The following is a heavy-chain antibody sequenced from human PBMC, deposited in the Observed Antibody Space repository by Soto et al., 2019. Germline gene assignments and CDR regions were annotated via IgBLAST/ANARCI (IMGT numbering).Heavy chain of an antibody. CDR2: VKSKTDGGTS. J-gene: IGHJ4*02. Sequence: PGGSLRLSCAASGFTFSSAWMSWVRQAPGKGLEWVGRVKSKTDGGTSDYAAPVKGRSTVSRDDSKNTQYLQMNSLKTEDTAVYYCTTFLCSGTTCYPHWGQGTLVTVSS. V-gene: IGHV3-15*01. D-gene: IGHD2-2*01. CDR1: GFTFSSAW. CDR3: TTFLCSGTTCYPH.